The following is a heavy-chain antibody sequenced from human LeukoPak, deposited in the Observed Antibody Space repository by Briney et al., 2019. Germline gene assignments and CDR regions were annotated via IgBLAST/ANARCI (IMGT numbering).Heavy chain of an antibody. Sequence: GGSLRLSCAASGFTFSSYSMNWVRQAPGKGLEWVSYISSSSSTIYYADSVKGRFTISRDNAKNSLYLQMNSLRAEDTAVYYCARHLGYCSSTSCPPPDYWGQGTLVTVSS. CDR2: ISSSSSTI. D-gene: IGHD2-2*01. V-gene: IGHV3-48*04. CDR1: GFTFSSYS. J-gene: IGHJ4*02. CDR3: ARHLGYCSSTSCPPPDY.